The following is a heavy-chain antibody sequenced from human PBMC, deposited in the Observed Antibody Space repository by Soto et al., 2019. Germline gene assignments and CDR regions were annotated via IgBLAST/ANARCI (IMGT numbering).Heavy chain of an antibody. Sequence: QVQLVESGGGVVQPGTSLRLSCAASGFTFTNYALHWVRQSPGKGLEWVAVISYDGTITYYADSVKGRFTIARDNSTTMLYLQRNSLRAEDAAVYYCARGHTANSAMVTGQFDTWGQGTMVTVSS. CDR2: ISYDGTIT. V-gene: IGHV3-30*04. CDR3: ARGHTANSAMVTGQFDT. D-gene: IGHD5-18*01. CDR1: GFTFTNYA. J-gene: IGHJ5*02.